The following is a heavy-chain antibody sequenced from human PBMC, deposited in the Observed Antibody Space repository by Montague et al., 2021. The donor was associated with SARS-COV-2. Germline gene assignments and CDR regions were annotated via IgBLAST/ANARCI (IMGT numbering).Heavy chain of an antibody. CDR3: AREPDYGDYFDY. D-gene: IGHD4-17*01. Sequence: SETLSLTCTVSGVSISSYYWSWIRQPPGKGLEWIGYIYYSGSTNYNPSLKSRVTISVDTSKNQFSLKLSSVTAADTAVYYCAREPDYGDYFDYWGQGTLVTVSS. J-gene: IGHJ4*02. CDR2: IYYSGST. CDR1: GVSISSYY. V-gene: IGHV4-59*13.